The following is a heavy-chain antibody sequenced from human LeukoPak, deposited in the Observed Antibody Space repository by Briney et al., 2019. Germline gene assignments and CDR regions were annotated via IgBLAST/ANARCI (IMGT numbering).Heavy chain of an antibody. Sequence: GGSLRLSCAASGFTFSSYAMSWVRQAPGKGLEWVSSISISGGSIYYADSVKGRFTISRDSSKDTLFLQMNSLSAEDTAVYFCARTFSTIRYFDYWGQGTLVSISS. D-gene: IGHD2-2*02. CDR2: ISISGGSI. CDR3: ARTFSTIRYFDY. CDR1: GFTFSSYA. J-gene: IGHJ4*02. V-gene: IGHV3-23*01.